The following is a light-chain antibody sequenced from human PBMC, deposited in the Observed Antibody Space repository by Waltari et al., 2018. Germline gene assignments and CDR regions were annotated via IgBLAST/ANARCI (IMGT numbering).Light chain of an antibody. Sequence: AIWMTQSPSLLYASTGDRVTISCRMSQDISSNLAWYQQKPGKAPELLIYSASTLQSVVPSKFSGSGSGTDFTLTSSCLQSEDFATYYCQQYYSFPYTFGQGTKLEIK. CDR1: QDISSN. CDR2: SAS. CDR3: QQYYSFPYT. J-gene: IGKJ2*01. V-gene: IGKV1D-8*02.